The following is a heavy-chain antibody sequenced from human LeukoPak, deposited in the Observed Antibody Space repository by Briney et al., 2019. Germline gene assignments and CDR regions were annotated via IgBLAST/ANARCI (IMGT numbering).Heavy chain of an antibody. CDR2: ISWNSGSI. CDR3: ARVLSSGSPLDY. Sequence: GGSLRLSCAASGFTFDDYAMHWVRQAPGKGLEWVSGISWNSGSIGYADPVKGRFTISRDNAKNSLYLQMNSLRAEDTAVYYCARVLSSGSPLDYWGQGTLVTVSS. CDR1: GFTFDDYA. D-gene: IGHD3-10*01. J-gene: IGHJ4*02. V-gene: IGHV3-9*01.